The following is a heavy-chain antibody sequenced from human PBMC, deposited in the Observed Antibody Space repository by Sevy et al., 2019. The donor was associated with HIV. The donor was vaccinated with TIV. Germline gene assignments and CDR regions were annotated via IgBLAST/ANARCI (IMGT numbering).Heavy chain of an antibody. CDR1: GGXFSGYY. D-gene: IGHD3-10*01. Sequence: SETLSLTCAVYGGXFSGYYWSWIRQPPGKGLEWIGEINHSGSTNYNPSLKSRVTISVDTSKNQFSLKLSSVTAADTAVYYCARDLFMVRGVRXXDXWXQGTLVTVSS. CDR2: INHSGST. CDR3: ARDLFMVRGVRXXDX. J-gene: IGHJ4*02. V-gene: IGHV4-34*01.